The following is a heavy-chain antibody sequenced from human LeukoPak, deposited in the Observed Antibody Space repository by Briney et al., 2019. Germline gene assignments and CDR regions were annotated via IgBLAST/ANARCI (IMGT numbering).Heavy chain of an antibody. CDR2: IYYSGST. CDR3: ASLAGDY. CDR1: GGSISSYY. V-gene: IGHV4-59*01. J-gene: IGHJ4*02. Sequence: SQTLSLTCTVSGGSISSYYWSWIRQPPGEGLEWIGYIYYSGSTHYHPYLKSRVTISVDTSKNQFSLKLSSVTAADTGVYYCASLAGDYWGQGTLVTVSS.